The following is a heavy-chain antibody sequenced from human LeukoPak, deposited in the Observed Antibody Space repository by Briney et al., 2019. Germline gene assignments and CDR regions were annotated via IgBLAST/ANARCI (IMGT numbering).Heavy chain of an antibody. Sequence: SQTLSLTCAISGDSVSSNSVAWNWIRQSPSRGLEWLGRTYYRSEWYNDYAPSVKSRIAINPDTSKNQFSLQLNSVTPEDTAVYYCARDLHCGSYSCSFDYWGQGTLVTVSS. D-gene: IGHD2-15*01. V-gene: IGHV6-1*01. J-gene: IGHJ4*02. CDR2: TYYRSEWYN. CDR3: ARDLHCGSYSCSFDY. CDR1: GDSVSSNSVA.